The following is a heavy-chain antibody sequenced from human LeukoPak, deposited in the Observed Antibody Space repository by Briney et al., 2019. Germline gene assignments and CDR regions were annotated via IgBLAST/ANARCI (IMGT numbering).Heavy chain of an antibody. J-gene: IGHJ4*02. CDR3: ARRGSDFWSGYYYFDY. D-gene: IGHD3-3*01. CDR2: IYYSGST. Sequence: SETLSLTCTVTGGTISSYYWSWIRQPPGKGLEWIGYIYYSGSTNYNPSLKSRVTISVDTSKNQCSLKLSSVTAADTAVYYCARRGSDFWSGYYYFDYWGQGTLVTVSS. V-gene: IGHV4-59*01. CDR1: GGTISSYY.